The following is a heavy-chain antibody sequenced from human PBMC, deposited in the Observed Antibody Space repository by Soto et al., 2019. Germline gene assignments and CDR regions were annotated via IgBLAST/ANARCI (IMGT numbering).Heavy chain of an antibody. CDR1: GGSFNNYY. J-gene: IGHJ4*02. Sequence: QVQLQQWGAGLLKPSETLSLTCAVYGGSFNNYYWSWIRQPPGKGLEWIGEINHSGSTNYNPSLKSRVTISVDTSKNQFSLKLRSVTAADTAVYYCARVPTMVRGVISGDDYFDYWGQGTLVTVSS. D-gene: IGHD3-10*01. CDR3: ARVPTMVRGVISGDDYFDY. CDR2: INHSGST. V-gene: IGHV4-34*01.